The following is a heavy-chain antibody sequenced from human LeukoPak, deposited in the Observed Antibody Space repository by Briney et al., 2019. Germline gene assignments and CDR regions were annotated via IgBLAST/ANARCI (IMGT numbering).Heavy chain of an antibody. Sequence: SETLSLTCTVSGGSISSYYWDWIRQPPGKGLEWIGYISCSGGTNYNPSLKSRVTISVDTSKNQFSLKLSSVTAADTAVYYCARGYSSSWLDYWGQGTLVTVSS. CDR1: GGSISSYY. CDR3: ARGYSSSWLDY. CDR2: ISCSGGT. D-gene: IGHD6-13*01. V-gene: IGHV4-59*01. J-gene: IGHJ4*02.